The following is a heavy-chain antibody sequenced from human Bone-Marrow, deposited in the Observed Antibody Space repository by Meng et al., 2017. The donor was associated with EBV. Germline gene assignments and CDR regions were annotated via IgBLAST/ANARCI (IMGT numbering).Heavy chain of an antibody. Sequence: VQLLQSGAEEKKPGSSVKVSCRTSGGTFRSDAVSWVRQAPGQGLEWMGGLIPMVGAPHYAQKFQGSVTIIADESTSTHSMELNSLRSEDTAMYYCASESGRGFTPDYWGQGTLVTVSS. D-gene: IGHD3-10*01. J-gene: IGHJ4*02. CDR2: LIPMVGAP. V-gene: IGHV1-69*01. CDR1: GGTFRSDA. CDR3: ASESGRGFTPDY.